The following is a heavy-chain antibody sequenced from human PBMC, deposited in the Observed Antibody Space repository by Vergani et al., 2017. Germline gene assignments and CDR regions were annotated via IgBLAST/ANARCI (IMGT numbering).Heavy chain of an antibody. Sequence: EVQLVESGGGLVQPGGSLRLSCAASGFTFSSYAMHWVRQAPGKGLEYVSAISSNGRSTYYANSVKGRFTISRDNSKNTLYLQMGSLRAEDMAVYYCARGDYYDILTGYYNVGAFDIGGQGTMVTVSS. CDR1: GFTFSSYA. CDR3: ARGDYYDILTGYYNVGAFDI. D-gene: IGHD3-9*01. J-gene: IGHJ3*02. CDR2: ISSNGRST. V-gene: IGHV3-64*01.